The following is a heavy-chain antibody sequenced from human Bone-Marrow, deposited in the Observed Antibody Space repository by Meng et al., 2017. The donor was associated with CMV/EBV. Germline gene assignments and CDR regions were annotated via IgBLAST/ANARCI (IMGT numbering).Heavy chain of an antibody. CDR3: ARQISYYYGMDV. Sequence: GGSLRLSCKGSGYRFTTYWIGWVRQMPGKGLEWMGIIFLGDSDTRYSPSFQGHVIISADKSISTAYLQWSSLEASDTATYFWARQISYYYGMDVWGQGTTVTFSS. CDR2: IFLGDSDT. D-gene: IGHD3-16*01. J-gene: IGHJ6*02. CDR1: GYRFTTYW. V-gene: IGHV5-51*01.